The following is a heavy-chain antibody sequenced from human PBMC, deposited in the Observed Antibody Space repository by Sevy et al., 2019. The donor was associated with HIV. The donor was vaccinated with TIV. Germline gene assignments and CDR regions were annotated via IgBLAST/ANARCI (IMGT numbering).Heavy chain of an antibody. CDR3: VLSSSWYYFDY. CDR2: ISGSGGST. Sequence: GGSLRLSCAASGFTFSSYAMSWVRQAPGKGLEWVSAISGSGGSTSYADSVKGRFTISRDNSKNTLYLQMNSLRAEDTAVYYCVLSSSWYYFDYWGQGTLVTVSS. J-gene: IGHJ4*02. V-gene: IGHV3-23*01. D-gene: IGHD6-13*01. CDR1: GFTFSSYA.